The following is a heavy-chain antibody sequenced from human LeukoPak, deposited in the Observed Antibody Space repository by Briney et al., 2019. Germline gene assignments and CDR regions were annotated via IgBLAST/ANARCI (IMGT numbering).Heavy chain of an antibody. CDR2: IIPIFGTA. CDR3: ARDQGNDFWSGYPYGMDV. J-gene: IGHJ6*02. CDR1: GGTFSSYA. D-gene: IGHD3-3*01. Sequence: SVKVSCEASGGTFSSYAISWVRQAPGQGLEWMGGIIPIFGTANYAQKFQGRVTITADESTSTAYMELSSLRSEDTAVYYCARDQGNDFWSGYPYGMDVWGQGTTVTVSS. V-gene: IGHV1-69*13.